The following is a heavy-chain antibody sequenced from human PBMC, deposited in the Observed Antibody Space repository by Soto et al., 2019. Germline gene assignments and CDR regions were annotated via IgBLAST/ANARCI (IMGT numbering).Heavy chain of an antibody. Sequence: NPSETLSLTCTVSGGSITGYYWSWIRQPPGKGLEFIGYIYHSGATEYTPSLKSRVTISVDKSENQFSLQMRSVSAADTAMYFCAKGDNLGPKTGYAFDPWGQGIMVTVSS. V-gene: IGHV4-59*03. CDR3: AKGDNLGPKTGYAFDP. CDR1: GGSITGYY. D-gene: IGHD5-12*01. CDR2: IYHSGAT. J-gene: IGHJ5*02.